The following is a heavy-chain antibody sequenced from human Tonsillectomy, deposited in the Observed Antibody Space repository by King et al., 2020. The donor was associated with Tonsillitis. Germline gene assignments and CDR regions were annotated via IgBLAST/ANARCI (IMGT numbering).Heavy chain of an antibody. CDR2: IYWDDDK. CDR3: AHSRGVFDY. CDR1: GFSLSTIGVA. V-gene: IGHV2-5*02. D-gene: IGHD3-10*01. Sequence: ITLKXSGPTLXKPPQNLTLTCTFSGFSLSTIGVAVGWIRQPPGKALEWLALIYWDDDKRYSPSLEHRLTISKDTSKNQVVLTMTNMDPVDTATYYCAHSRGVFDYWGQGSLVTVSA. J-gene: IGHJ4*02.